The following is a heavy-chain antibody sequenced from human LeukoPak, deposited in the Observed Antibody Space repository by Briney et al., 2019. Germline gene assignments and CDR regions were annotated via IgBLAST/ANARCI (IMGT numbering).Heavy chain of an antibody. CDR3: ASTGIRDYDSSGYYSRTFDI. CDR1: GYSFTSYW. Sequence: GESLKISCKGSGYSFTSYWIDWVRQMPGKGLEWMGIIYPGDSDTRYSPSFQGQVTISADKSISTAYLQWSSLKASDTAMYYCASTGIRDYDSSGYYSRTFDIWGQGTMVTVSS. CDR2: IYPGDSDT. D-gene: IGHD3-22*01. V-gene: IGHV5-51*01. J-gene: IGHJ3*02.